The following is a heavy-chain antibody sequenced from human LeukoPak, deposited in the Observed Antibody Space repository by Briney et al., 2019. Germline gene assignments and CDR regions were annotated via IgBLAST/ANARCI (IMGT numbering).Heavy chain of an antibody. V-gene: IGHV1-46*01. D-gene: IGHD3-22*01. J-gene: IGHJ4*02. Sequence: ASVKVSCKASGYTFTSYYMHWVRQAPGQGLEWMGIINPSGGSTSYAQKFQGRVTMTRDTSTSTVYMELSSLRSEDTAVYYCARELLYDSSGYALFSVDYWGQGTLVTVSS. CDR1: GYTFTSYY. CDR2: INPSGGST. CDR3: ARELLYDSSGYALFSVDY.